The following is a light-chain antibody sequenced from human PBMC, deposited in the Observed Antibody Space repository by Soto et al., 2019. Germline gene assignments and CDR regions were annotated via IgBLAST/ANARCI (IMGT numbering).Light chain of an antibody. Sequence: SVLTQPAPLSWAPWQSVTISSVWTRGDIGDYNYVSWYQQHPGKVPKVIIYDVSNRPSGVSYRFSGTKSGNTASLTVSGLQAEDEADYYCCSYTRSGTLIFGTGTKVTVL. J-gene: IGLJ1*01. CDR2: DVS. V-gene: IGLV2-14*01. CDR3: CSYTRSGTLI. CDR1: RGDIGDYNY.